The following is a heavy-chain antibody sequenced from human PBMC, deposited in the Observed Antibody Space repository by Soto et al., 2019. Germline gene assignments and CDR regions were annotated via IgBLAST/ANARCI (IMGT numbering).Heavy chain of an antibody. CDR1: GFTFSDHY. D-gene: IGHD1-26*01. V-gene: IGHV3-72*01. CDR3: TTLYTSGY. CDR2: SKNKVNSYTT. J-gene: IGHJ4*02. Sequence: EVQLLESGGGLVQPGGSLRLSCAVSGFTFSDHYLDWVRQAPGKGLEWVGRSKNKVNSYTTEYAASVKGRFTISRDDSKNSVYLQMNSLRTEDTAVYYCTTLYTSGYWGQGTLVTVSS.